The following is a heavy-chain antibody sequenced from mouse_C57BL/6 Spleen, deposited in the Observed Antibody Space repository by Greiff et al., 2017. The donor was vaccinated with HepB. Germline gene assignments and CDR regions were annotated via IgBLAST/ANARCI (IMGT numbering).Heavy chain of an antibody. CDR2: IHPNSGST. J-gene: IGHJ2*01. D-gene: IGHD2-2*01. CDR1: GYTFTSYW. V-gene: IGHV1-64*01. CDR3: ARSTYGYDGDY. Sequence: VQLQQSGAELVKPGASVKLSCKASGYTFTSYWMHWVKQRPGQGLEWIGMIHPNSGSTNYNEKFKSKATLTVDISSSTVYMQLSSLTSEDSAVYDCARSTYGYDGDYWGQGTTLTVSS.